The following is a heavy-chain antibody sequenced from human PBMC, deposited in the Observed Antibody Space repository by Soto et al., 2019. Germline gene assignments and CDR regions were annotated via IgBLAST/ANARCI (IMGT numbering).Heavy chain of an antibody. J-gene: IGHJ4*02. CDR1: GFSLSTNRMA. D-gene: IGHD3-9*01. CDR3: AHLTRGEYDMGRLREKFDY. Sequence: SGPTXVNPTQTLTLTCTFSGFSLSTNRMAVGWFRQPPGEALEWLALIFWDEDERYKPSLRSRLTIAADMSKNQVVLTMTDMVPVDTATYYCAHLTRGEYDMGRLREKFDYWGQGILVTVSS. CDR2: IFWDEDE. V-gene: IGHV2-5*02.